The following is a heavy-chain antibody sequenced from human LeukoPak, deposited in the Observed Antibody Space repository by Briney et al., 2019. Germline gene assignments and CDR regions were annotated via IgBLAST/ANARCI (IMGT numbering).Heavy chain of an antibody. CDR3: ARGTGDRRDVYFDY. Sequence: GGSLRLSCAASGFTFSSYEMNWVRQAPGKGLEWVSYISSSGSTIYYADSVKGRFTISRDNAKNSLYLQMNSLRAEDTAVYCCARGTGDRRDVYFDYWGQGTLVTVSS. J-gene: IGHJ4*02. CDR1: GFTFSSYE. CDR2: ISSSGSTI. D-gene: IGHD7-27*01. V-gene: IGHV3-48*03.